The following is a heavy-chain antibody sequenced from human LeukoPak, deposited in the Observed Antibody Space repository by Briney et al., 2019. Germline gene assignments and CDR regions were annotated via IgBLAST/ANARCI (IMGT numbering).Heavy chain of an antibody. V-gene: IGHV3-66*01. J-gene: IGHJ4*02. D-gene: IGHD6-13*01. CDR3: AVGNYSSSWYFDY. CDR2: IYSGGST. CDR1: GFTVSSNY. Sequence: PGGSLRLSCAASGFTVSSNYMSWVRQAPGKGLEWVSVIYSGGSTYYADSVKGRFTISRDNSKNTLYLQMNSLRAEDTAVYYCAVGNYSSSWYFDYWGQGTLVTVSS.